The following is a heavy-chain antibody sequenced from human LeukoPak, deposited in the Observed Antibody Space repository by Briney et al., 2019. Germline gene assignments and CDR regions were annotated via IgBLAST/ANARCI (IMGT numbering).Heavy chain of an antibody. J-gene: IGHJ4*02. V-gene: IGHV4-34*01. CDR3: ARDPILRSSSWSKSYLDY. Sequence: SETLSLTCAVYGGSFSGYYWSWIRQPPGKGLEWIGEINHSGSTNYNPSLKSRVTISVDTSKNQFSLKLSSVTAADTAVYYCARDPILRSSSWSKSYLDYWGQGTLVTVSS. CDR1: GGSFSGYY. CDR2: INHSGST. D-gene: IGHD6-13*01.